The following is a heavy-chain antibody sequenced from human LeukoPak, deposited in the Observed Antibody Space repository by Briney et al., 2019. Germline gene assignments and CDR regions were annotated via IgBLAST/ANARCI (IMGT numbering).Heavy chain of an antibody. J-gene: IGHJ4*02. Sequence: SETLSLTCAVYGGSFSGYYWSWIRQPPGKGLEWIGYIYYSGSTNYNPSLKSRVTISVDTSKNQFSLKLSSVTAADTAVYYCARAVPAAEFDYWGQGTLVTVSS. CDR2: IYYSGST. CDR3: ARAVPAAEFDY. CDR1: GGSFSGYY. V-gene: IGHV4-59*01. D-gene: IGHD2-2*01.